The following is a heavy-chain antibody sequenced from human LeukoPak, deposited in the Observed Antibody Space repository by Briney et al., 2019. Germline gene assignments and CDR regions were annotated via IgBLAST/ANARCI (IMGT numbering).Heavy chain of an antibody. CDR2: ISAYNGNT. J-gene: IGHJ3*02. CDR1: GYTFTSYG. Sequence: GASVKVSCKASGYTFTSYGISWVRQAPGQGLEWRGWISAYNGNTNYAQKLQGRVTMTTDTSTSTAYMELRSLRSDDTAVYYCARVYYYGSGSYHDAFDIWGQGTMVTVSS. CDR3: ARVYYYGSGSYHDAFDI. V-gene: IGHV1-18*01. D-gene: IGHD3-10*01.